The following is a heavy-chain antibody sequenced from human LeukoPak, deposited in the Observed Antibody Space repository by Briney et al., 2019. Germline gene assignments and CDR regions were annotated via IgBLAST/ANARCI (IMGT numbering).Heavy chain of an antibody. D-gene: IGHD1/OR15-1a*01. CDR2: ITTDETT. Sequence: GGSLRLSCAASGFTFSSYWMHWVRQAPGKGLMWVSRITTDETTTYADSVRGRFSISRDNAKNTVYLQMNSLRVEDTAVYYCAKDWFATTDYWGQGILVTVSS. CDR3: AKDWFATTDY. CDR1: GFTFSSYW. J-gene: IGHJ4*02. V-gene: IGHV3-74*01.